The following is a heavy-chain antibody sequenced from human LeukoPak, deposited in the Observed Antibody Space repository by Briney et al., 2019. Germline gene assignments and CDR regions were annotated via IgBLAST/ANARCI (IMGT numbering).Heavy chain of an antibody. Sequence: SETLSLTCTVSGGSISSHYWSWIRQSPGKGLEWIGYIYYTGSTYYDPSLKSRVTISVDTSKNRFSLRLSSVTAADTAVYYCARDKQPGDYWGQGTLVTVSS. D-gene: IGHD6-13*01. CDR2: IYYTGST. CDR3: ARDKQPGDY. J-gene: IGHJ4*02. CDR1: GGSISSHY. V-gene: IGHV4-59*11.